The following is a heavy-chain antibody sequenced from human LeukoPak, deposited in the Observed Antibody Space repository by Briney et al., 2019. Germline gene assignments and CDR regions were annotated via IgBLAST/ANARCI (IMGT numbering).Heavy chain of an antibody. V-gene: IGHV5-51*01. CDR1: GYSFTSYW. J-gene: IGHJ6*03. CDR2: IYPGDSDT. CDR3: ARQLGYCSSTNCYTYYYYMDV. D-gene: IGHD2-2*02. Sequence: GESLKISCKGSGYSFTSYWIGWVRQMPGKGLEWMGIIYPGDSDTRYSPSFQGQVTISVDKSINTAYLQWSSLKASDTAMYYCARQLGYCSSTNCYTYYYYMDVWGNGTTVTVSS.